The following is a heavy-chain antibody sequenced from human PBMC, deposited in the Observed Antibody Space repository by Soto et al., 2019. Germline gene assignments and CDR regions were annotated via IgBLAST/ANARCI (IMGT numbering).Heavy chain of an antibody. CDR2: IYYSGST. CDR1: GGSISSYY. V-gene: IGHV4-59*01. CDR3: ARVGLVVTPSYYYYGMDV. D-gene: IGHD2-21*02. Sequence: QVQLQESGPGLVKPSETLSLTCTVSGGSISSYYWSWIRQPPGKGLEWIGYIYYSGSTNYNPSLKSRVTISVDTTKKQFSLKLSSVTAADPAVYYCARVGLVVTPSYYYYGMDVWGQGTTVTVSS. J-gene: IGHJ6*02.